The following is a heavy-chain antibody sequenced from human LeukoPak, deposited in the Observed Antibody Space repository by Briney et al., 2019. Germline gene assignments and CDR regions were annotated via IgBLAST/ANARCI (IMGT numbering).Heavy chain of an antibody. CDR3: ARDNYYYDSSGSQPFDY. Sequence: PSQTLSLTCTVSGGRISSGDYYWSWVRQPAGKGLEWLGRIYTSGSTNYNPSLKSRVTMSVDTSKNQFSLKLSSVTAADTAVYYCARDNYYYDSSGSQPFDYWGQGTLVTVSS. J-gene: IGHJ4*02. V-gene: IGHV4-61*02. CDR2: IYTSGST. D-gene: IGHD3-22*01. CDR1: GGRISSGDYY.